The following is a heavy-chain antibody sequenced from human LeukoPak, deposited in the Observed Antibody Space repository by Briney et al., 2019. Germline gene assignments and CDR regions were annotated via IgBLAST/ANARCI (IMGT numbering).Heavy chain of an antibody. CDR1: GYTFTSYG. D-gene: IGHD2-2*01. CDR3: ARDAHIVVVPAALRPDAFDI. CDR2: ISAYNGNT. J-gene: IGHJ3*02. V-gene: IGHV1-18*01. Sequence: ASVKVSCKASGYTFTSYGIRRVRQAPGQGLEWMGWISAYNGNTNYAQKLQGRVTMTTDTSTSTAYMELRSLRSDDTAVYYCARDAHIVVVPAALRPDAFDIWGQGTMVTVSS.